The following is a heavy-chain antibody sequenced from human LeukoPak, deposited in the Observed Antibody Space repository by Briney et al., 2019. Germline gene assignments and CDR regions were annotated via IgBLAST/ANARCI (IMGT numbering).Heavy chain of an antibody. Sequence: GGSLRLSCTASGFTFGDYAMSWVRQAPGKGLEWAGFIRSKAYGGTTEYAASVKGRFTISRDDSKSIAYLQMNSLKTEDTAVYYCTRAPGYCSGGSCGYYFDYWGQGTLVTVSS. D-gene: IGHD2-15*01. CDR3: TRAPGYCSGGSCGYYFDY. CDR1: GFTFGDYA. V-gene: IGHV3-49*04. J-gene: IGHJ4*02. CDR2: IRSKAYGGTT.